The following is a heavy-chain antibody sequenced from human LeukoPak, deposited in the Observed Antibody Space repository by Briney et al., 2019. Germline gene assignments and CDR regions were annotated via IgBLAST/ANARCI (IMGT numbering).Heavy chain of an antibody. J-gene: IGHJ4*02. D-gene: IGHD5-18*01. CDR2: IYYGGST. CDR1: GGSISGYY. CDR3: ARCFADTALDF. V-gene: IGHV4-59*01. Sequence: SETLSLTCTVSGGSISGYYWSWNRQSPGKGLEWIGYIYYGGSTNYNPSLKSRVTISVDRSKQQFSLRVSSVTAADTAVYYCARCFADTALDFWGQGDPGTVSS.